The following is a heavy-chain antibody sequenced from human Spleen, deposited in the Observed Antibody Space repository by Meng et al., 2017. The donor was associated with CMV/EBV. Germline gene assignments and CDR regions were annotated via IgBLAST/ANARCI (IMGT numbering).Heavy chain of an antibody. CDR2: VSTYEGGA. V-gene: IGHV1-18*01. D-gene: IGHD3/OR15-3a*01. J-gene: IGHJ6*02. CDR3: ARDGPYNYCGMDV. CDR1: GCDFSSNG. Sequence: KTSGCDFSSNGIRYVRKATGTGLEWVRWVSTYEGGAGCARKIQRGDTMTKDTSTSTAYMELRNLRSDDTAVYCCARDGPYNYCGMDVWGQGTTVTVSS.